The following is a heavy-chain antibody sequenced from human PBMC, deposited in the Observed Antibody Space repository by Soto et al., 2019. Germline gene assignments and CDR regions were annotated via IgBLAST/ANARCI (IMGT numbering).Heavy chain of an antibody. Sequence: GGSLRLSCAASGFTFSSYSMNWVRQAPGKGLEWVSSISSSSSYIYYADSVKGRFTISRDNAKNSLYLQMNSLRAEDTAVYYCASAIVVVPAAMRGVDYWGQGTLVTVSS. CDR3: ASAIVVVPAAMRGVDY. J-gene: IGHJ4*02. V-gene: IGHV3-21*01. D-gene: IGHD2-2*01. CDR2: ISSSSSYI. CDR1: GFTFSSYS.